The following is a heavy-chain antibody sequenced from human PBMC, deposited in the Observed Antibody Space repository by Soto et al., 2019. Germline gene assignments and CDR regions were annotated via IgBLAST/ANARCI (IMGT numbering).Heavy chain of an antibody. V-gene: IGHV3-23*01. CDR3: AKRRDIVVVYYYYYMDV. D-gene: IGHD2-2*01. CDR1: GFTFSSYA. Sequence: HPGGSLRLSCAASGFTFSSYAMSWVRQAPGKGLEWVSAISGSGGSTYYADSVKGRFTISRDNSKNTLYLQMNSLRAEDTAVYYCAKRRDIVVVYYYYYMDVWGKGTTVTVSS. CDR2: ISGSGGST. J-gene: IGHJ6*03.